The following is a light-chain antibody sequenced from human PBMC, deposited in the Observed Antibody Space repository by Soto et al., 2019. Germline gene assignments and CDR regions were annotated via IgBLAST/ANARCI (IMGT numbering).Light chain of an antibody. Sequence: QSVLTQPRPVSRYPGQSVTPSCTGTRSDDGHYAYVSWYQQHPGGAPKDIIYDVSNRPSGVPGRFSGSTSGNTAPRTISGLEAWYVSDYFCCSFSGNYTVVVGTGSKV. J-gene: IGLJ1*01. CDR3: CSFSGNYTVV. CDR2: DVS. V-gene: IGLV2-11*01. CDR1: RSDDGHYAY.